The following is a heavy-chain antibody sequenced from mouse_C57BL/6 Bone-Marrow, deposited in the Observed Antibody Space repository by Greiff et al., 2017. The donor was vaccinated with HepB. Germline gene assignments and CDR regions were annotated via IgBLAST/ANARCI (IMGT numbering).Heavy chain of an antibody. V-gene: IGHV1-15*01. CDR3: AIAITTVVATPHWYFDV. CDR2: IDPETGGT. Sequence: QVQLQQSGAELVRPGASVTLSCKASGYTFTDYEMHWVKQTPVHGLEWIGAIDPETGGTAYNQKFKGKAILTADKSSSTAYMELRSLTSEDSAVYYCAIAITTVVATPHWYFDVWGTGTTVTVSS. J-gene: IGHJ1*03. CDR1: GYTFTDYE. D-gene: IGHD1-1*01.